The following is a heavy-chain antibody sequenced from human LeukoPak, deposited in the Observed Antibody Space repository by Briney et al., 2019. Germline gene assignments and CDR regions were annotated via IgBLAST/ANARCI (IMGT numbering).Heavy chain of an antibody. CDR3: TAMSWTQY. CDR2: IKSKTEGGTT. J-gene: IGHJ4*02. Sequence: GGSLRLSCAASGFTFSNAWMSWVRQAPGKGLEWVGRIKSKTEGGTTDYAAPVKGRFTISRDDSKNTRYLQMNSLKTEDTAVYYCTAMSWTQYWGQGTLVTVSS. CDR1: GFTFSNAW. V-gene: IGHV3-15*01. D-gene: IGHD3/OR15-3a*01.